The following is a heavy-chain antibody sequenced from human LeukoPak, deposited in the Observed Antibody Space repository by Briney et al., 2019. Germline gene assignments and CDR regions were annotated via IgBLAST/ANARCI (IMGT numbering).Heavy chain of an antibody. V-gene: IGHV3-30*04. Sequence: GGSLRLSCAASGFTFSSYAMHWVRQAPGKGLEWVAVISYDGSNKYYADSVKGRFTISRDNSKNTLYLQMNSLRAEDTAVYYCARDPGLAAEGSSSSPWDYWGQGTLVTVSS. CDR2: ISYDGSNK. D-gene: IGHD6-6*01. CDR1: GFTFSSYA. CDR3: ARDPGLAAEGSSSSPWDY. J-gene: IGHJ4*02.